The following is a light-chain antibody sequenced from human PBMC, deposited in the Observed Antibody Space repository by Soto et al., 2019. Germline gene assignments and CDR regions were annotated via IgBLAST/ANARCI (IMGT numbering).Light chain of an antibody. CDR3: SSYTSSDTFV. J-gene: IGLJ2*01. CDR1: SGDVGTHNL. V-gene: IGLV2-18*02. CDR2: EVS. Sequence: QSALTQPPSVSGSPGQSVTISCTGTSGDVGTHNLVSWYQQPPGTAPKLMIYEVSNRPSGVPDRFSGSKSGNTASLTISGLQTEDEADYYCSSYTSSDTFVFGGGTKLTVL.